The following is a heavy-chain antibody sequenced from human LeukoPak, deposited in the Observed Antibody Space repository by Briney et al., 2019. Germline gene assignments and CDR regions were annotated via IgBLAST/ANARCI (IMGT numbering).Heavy chain of an antibody. J-gene: IGHJ4*02. CDR1: GFTFSSYG. Sequence: GGSLRLSCAASGFTFSSYGMHWVRQAPGKGLEWVAVIWYDGSNKYYADSVKGRFTISRDNSKNTLYLQMNSLRAEDTAVYYCARGNRYSYGHNFDYWGQGTLATVSS. V-gene: IGHV3-33*01. D-gene: IGHD5-18*01. CDR2: IWYDGSNK. CDR3: ARGNRYSYGHNFDY.